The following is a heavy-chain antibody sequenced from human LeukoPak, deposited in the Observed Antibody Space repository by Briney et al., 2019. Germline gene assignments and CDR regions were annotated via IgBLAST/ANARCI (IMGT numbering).Heavy chain of an antibody. CDR3: ARAHCNGRGCYQRYDGFDI. CDR2: ISSNSAYL. V-gene: IGHV3-21*01. Sequence: GRSLRLSCAASGFTFSDYSMNWVRQAPGKGLEWVSSISSNSAYLYYVDSLRGRFTVSRDNAKSSLSLQMNSLRVEDTAVYYCARAHCNGRGCYQRYDGFDIWGQGTMVTVSS. D-gene: IGHD2-15*01. CDR1: GFTFSDYS. J-gene: IGHJ3*02.